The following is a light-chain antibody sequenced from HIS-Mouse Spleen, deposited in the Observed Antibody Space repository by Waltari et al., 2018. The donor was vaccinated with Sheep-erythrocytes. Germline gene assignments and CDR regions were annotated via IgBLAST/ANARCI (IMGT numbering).Light chain of an antibody. CDR1: SSDVGGYNY. CDR2: DVS. J-gene: IGLJ1*01. V-gene: IGLV2-11*01. Sequence: QSALTQPRSVSGSPGQSVTISCTGTSSDVGGYNYVSWYQQHPGKAPNLMIYDVSKRPSGVPDRFSGSKSGNTASLTISGLQAEDEADYYCCSDAGSYNHVFATGTKVTVL. CDR3: CSDAGSYNHV.